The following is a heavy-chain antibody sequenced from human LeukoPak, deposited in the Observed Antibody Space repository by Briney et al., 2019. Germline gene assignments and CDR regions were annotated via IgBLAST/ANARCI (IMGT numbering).Heavy chain of an antibody. Sequence: GGSLRLSCPVSGFTFSSYGMHWVRQAPGKGLEWVAVISYDGSNKYYADSVKGRFTISRDNSMNTLYLQMNSLRDEDTAVYYCAQTWRWLQLINSGQGTLVTVSS. CDR2: ISYDGSNK. V-gene: IGHV3-30*18. CDR3: AQTWRWLQLIN. D-gene: IGHD5-24*01. J-gene: IGHJ4*02. CDR1: GFTFSSYG.